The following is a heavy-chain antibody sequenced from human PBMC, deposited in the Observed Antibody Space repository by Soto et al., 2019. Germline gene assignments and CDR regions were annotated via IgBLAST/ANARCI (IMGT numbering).Heavy chain of an antibody. V-gene: IGHV3-23*01. D-gene: IGHD2-8*01. CDR1: GFTFSSYA. CDR3: AKDPGIVLMVYAVRGSDWFDP. Sequence: AGSLRLSCAASGFTFSSYAMSWVRQAPGKGLEWVSAISGSGGSTYYADSVKGRFTISRDNSKNTLYLQMNSLRAEDTAVYYCAKDPGIVLMVYAVRGSDWFDPWGQGTLVTVSS. CDR2: ISGSGGST. J-gene: IGHJ5*02.